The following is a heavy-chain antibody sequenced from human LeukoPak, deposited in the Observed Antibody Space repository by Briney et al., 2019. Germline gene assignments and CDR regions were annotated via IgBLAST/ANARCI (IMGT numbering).Heavy chain of an antibody. D-gene: IGHD3-3*01. V-gene: IGHV1-8*01. Sequence: ASVKVSCKASGYTFTSYDINWVRQATGQGLEWMGWMNPNSGNTGYAQKFQGRVTMTRNTSISTAYMELSSLRSEDTAVYYCARGPPRRGTIFGVVIRRSYYGMDVWGQGTTVTVSS. J-gene: IGHJ6*02. CDR2: MNPNSGNT. CDR1: GYTFTSYD. CDR3: ARGPPRRGTIFGVVIRRSYYGMDV.